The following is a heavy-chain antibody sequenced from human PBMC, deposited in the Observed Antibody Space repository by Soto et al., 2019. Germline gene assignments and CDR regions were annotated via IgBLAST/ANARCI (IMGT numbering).Heavy chain of an antibody. J-gene: IGHJ4*02. CDR2: IYYTGNS. CDR3: AREQWGFDS. V-gene: IGHV4-31*03. CDR1: NGSISTNGHY. D-gene: IGHD6-19*01. Sequence: QVQLQESGPELVKSSQTLSLTCTVSNGSISTNGHYWTWIRQRPGKGLEWIAYIYYTGNSYYNPSRKSRLTSSIDTSKNQFSLTLRSVTAADTAVYYCAREQWGFDSWGQGTLVTVSS.